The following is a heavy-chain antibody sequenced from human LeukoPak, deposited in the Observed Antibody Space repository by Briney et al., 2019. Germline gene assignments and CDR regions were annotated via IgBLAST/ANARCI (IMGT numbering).Heavy chain of an antibody. CDR2: IYYSGST. D-gene: IGHD4-23*01. CDR1: GGSISSYY. Sequence: PSETLSLTCTVSGGSISSYYWSWIRQPPGKGLEWIGYIYYSGSTNYKPSLKSRVTISVETSKNQFSLKLRSVTAADTAVYYCARRAGNSDYYYYYMDVWGKGTTVTISS. J-gene: IGHJ6*03. V-gene: IGHV4-59*12. CDR3: ARRAGNSDYYYYYMDV.